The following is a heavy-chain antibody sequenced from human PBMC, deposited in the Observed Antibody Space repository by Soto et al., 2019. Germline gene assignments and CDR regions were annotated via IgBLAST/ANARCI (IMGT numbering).Heavy chain of an antibody. CDR2: ISSSGSTI. V-gene: IGHV3-48*03. D-gene: IGHD3-16*01. CDR3: ARGHLGYFDY. J-gene: IGHJ4*02. Sequence: GGSLRLSGAASGFTFSSYEMNWVRQAPGKGLEWVSYISSSGSTIYYADSVKGRFTISRDNAKNSLYLQMNSLRAEDTAVYYCARGHLGYFDYWGQGTLVTVSS. CDR1: GFTFSSYE.